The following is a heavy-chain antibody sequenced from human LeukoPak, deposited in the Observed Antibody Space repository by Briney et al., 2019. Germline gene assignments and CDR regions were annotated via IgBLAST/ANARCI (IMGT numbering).Heavy chain of an antibody. V-gene: IGHV4-4*07. J-gene: IGHJ3*02. D-gene: IGHD5-18*01. Sequence: SETLSLTCTVSGGSISSYYWSWIRQPAGKGLEWIGRIYTSGSTNYNPTLKSRVTMSVDTSKNQFSLKLSSVTAADTAVYYCARARYSYGYDGAFDIWGQGTMVTVPS. CDR3: ARARYSYGYDGAFDI. CDR1: GGSISSYY. CDR2: IYTSGST.